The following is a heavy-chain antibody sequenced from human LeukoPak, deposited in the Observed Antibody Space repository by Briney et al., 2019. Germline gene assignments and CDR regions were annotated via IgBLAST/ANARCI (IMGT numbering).Heavy chain of an antibody. J-gene: IGHJ5*02. Sequence: SETLSLTCTVSGGSFRGDYYWGWIRQPPGKGLEWIGSIYYSGTTHYSPSLESRVTISVDTSKNQFSLKLASVTAADTAIYYCAKGAGGFSYYNWFDPWGQGTLVTVSS. D-gene: IGHD5-18*01. CDR3: AKGAGGFSYYNWFDP. CDR1: GGSFRGDYY. V-gene: IGHV4-39*07. CDR2: IYYSGTT.